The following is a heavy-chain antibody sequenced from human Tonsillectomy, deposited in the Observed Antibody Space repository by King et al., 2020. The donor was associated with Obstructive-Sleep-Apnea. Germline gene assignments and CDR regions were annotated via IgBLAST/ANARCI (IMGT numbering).Heavy chain of an antibody. CDR2: ISGSGGST. D-gene: IGHD3-22*01. Sequence: VQLVQSGGGLVQPGGSLRLSCAASGFTFSSYAMSWVRQAPGKGLEWVSAISGSGGSTYYADSVKGRFTISRDNSKNTLYLQMNSLRAEDTAVYYCAKQGYYYDSSGYYSYFDYCGQGTLVTVSS. J-gene: IGHJ4*02. CDR1: GFTFSSYA. CDR3: AKQGYYYDSSGYYSYFDY. V-gene: IGHV3-23*04.